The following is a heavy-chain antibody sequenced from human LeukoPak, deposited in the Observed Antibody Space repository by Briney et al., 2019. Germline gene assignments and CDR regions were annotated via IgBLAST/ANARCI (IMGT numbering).Heavy chain of an antibody. Sequence: GGSLRRSCAASGFTFSNAWMSWVRQAPGKGLEWVGRIKSKTDGGTTDYAAPVKGRFTISRDDSKNTLYLQMNSLKTEDTAVYYCTTDPITYYYDSSGYYYDAFDIWGQGTMVTVSS. J-gene: IGHJ3*02. D-gene: IGHD3-22*01. CDR1: GFTFSNAW. V-gene: IGHV3-15*01. CDR3: TTDPITYYYDSSGYYYDAFDI. CDR2: IKSKTDGGTT.